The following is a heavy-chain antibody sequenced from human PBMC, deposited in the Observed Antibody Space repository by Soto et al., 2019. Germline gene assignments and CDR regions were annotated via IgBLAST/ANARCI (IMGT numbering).Heavy chain of an antibody. V-gene: IGHV1-69*06. J-gene: IGHJ4*02. CDR2: VIPLLGSV. Sequence: QVQLVQSGAEVKKPGSSVRVSCRASGHTSNSYVIMWVRQAPGQGLEWMGGVIPLLGSVAYAQNVRGRVTITADKSTSTVYMEMTNLRYVDTGVYYCEGCGYSKGYASWGQGTQVTVSS. CDR3: EGCGYSKGYAS. D-gene: IGHD5-12*01. CDR1: GHTSNSYV.